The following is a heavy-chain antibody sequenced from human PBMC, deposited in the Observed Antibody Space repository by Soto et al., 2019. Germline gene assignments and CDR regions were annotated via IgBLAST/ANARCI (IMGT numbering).Heavy chain of an antibody. D-gene: IGHD6-6*01. CDR2: IYYSGTT. V-gene: IGHV4-28*01. CDR1: GDSISSSNW. J-gene: IGHJ4*02. CDR3: ARMQIQRPIAY. Sequence: SETLSLTCAVSGDSISSSNWWGWIRQPPGKGLEWIGYIYYSGTTYYNPSLKSRVTMSVDTSKNQFSLKLTSVTAVDTAVYYCARMQIQRPIAYWGQGTLVTASS.